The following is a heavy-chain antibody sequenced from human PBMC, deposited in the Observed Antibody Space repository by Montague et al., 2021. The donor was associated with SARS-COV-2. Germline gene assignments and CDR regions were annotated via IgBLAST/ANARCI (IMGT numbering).Heavy chain of an antibody. CDR3: ARASYSDTSGYPAFDY. V-gene: IGHV4-31*03. J-gene: IGHJ4*02. Sequence: ILSLTCTVSGGSISSGGFDWSWIRQHPGKDLEWIGYIYYSGSTFYSPSLQSRVVISLDTSKNQFSLRLASLTAADTAVYFCARASYSDTSGYPAFDYWGQGTMVTVSA. CDR2: IYYSGST. CDR1: GGSISSGGFD. D-gene: IGHD3-22*01.